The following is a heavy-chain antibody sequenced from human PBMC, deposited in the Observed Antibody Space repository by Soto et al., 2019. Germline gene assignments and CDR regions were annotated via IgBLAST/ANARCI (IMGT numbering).Heavy chain of an antibody. CDR3: ARESYNRAFDI. V-gene: IGHV3-33*01. CDR1: GFTFSSYG. CDR2: IWFDGSKK. Sequence: ESGGGVVQPGRSLRLSCAASGFTFSSYGMHWVRQAPGKGLEWVAVIWFDGSKKYYADSVKGRFTISRDNFKNTLYLQMNSLRAEDTAVYYCARESYNRAFDIWGQGTMVTVSS. J-gene: IGHJ3*02. D-gene: IGHD1-20*01.